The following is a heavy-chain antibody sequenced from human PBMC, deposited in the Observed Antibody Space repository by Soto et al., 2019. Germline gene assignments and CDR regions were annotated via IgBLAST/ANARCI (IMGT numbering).Heavy chain of an antibody. V-gene: IGHV3-30*18. J-gene: IGHJ6*02. Sequence: GGSLRLSCAASGFTFSSYGMHWVRQAPGKGLEWVAVISYDGSNKYYADSVKGRFTISRDNSKNTLYLQMNSLRAEDTAVYYCAKDPAHNYDILTGYYRMTPYYYGMDVWGQGTTVTVSS. D-gene: IGHD3-9*01. CDR3: AKDPAHNYDILTGYYRMTPYYYGMDV. CDR1: GFTFSSYG. CDR2: ISYDGSNK.